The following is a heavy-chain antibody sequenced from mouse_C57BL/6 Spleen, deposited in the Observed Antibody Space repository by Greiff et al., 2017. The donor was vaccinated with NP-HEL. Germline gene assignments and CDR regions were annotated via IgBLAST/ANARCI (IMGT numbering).Heavy chain of an antibody. J-gene: IGHJ2*01. D-gene: IGHD1-2*01. CDR3: AREITTAFFDY. Sequence: QVQLQQSGPELVKPGASVKISCKASGYSFTSYYIHWVKQRPGQGLEWIGWIYPGSGNTKYNEKFKGKATLTADTSSSTAYMQLSSLTSEDSAVYYCAREITTAFFDYWGQGTTLTVSS. CDR2: IYPGSGNT. CDR1: GYSFTSYY. V-gene: IGHV1-66*01.